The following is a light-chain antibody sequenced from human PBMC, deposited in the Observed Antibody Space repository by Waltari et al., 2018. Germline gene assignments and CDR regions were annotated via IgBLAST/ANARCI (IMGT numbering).Light chain of an antibody. Sequence: DIQMTQSPSSLSASVGDGVTITCQASQSISIYLNWYQQKPGKAPKLLIYAASTLHSGVPSRFSGSGSGTEFPLTISSLQPEDFATYYCQKSSSTPPWTFGQGTKVEIK. CDR1: QSISIY. CDR3: QKSSSTPPWT. J-gene: IGKJ1*01. CDR2: AAS. V-gene: IGKV1-39*01.